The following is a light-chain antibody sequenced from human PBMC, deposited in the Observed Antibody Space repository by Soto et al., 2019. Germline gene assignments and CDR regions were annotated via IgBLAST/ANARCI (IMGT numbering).Light chain of an antibody. J-gene: IGKJ5*01. V-gene: IGKV3-20*01. CDR2: AAC. CDR1: QSVSSSH. CDR3: QHFGGTTLT. Sequence: EIGLTQSPGTLSLSPGERATLSCRASQSVSSSHLAWYQHKPGQAPRLLIYAACSRATGIPDRFSGSWSGTHFTLTISRLEPGDFAVYYCQHFGGTTLTFGQGTCVEIK.